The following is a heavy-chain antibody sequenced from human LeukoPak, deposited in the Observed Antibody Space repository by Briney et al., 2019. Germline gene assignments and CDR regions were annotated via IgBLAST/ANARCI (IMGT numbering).Heavy chain of an antibody. Sequence: GGSLRLSCAASGFTFRHSWLSWIRQTPGKGLEWVANIKRDGSEKYYVDSVKGRFTISRDNAKNSLDLQMNSLRVEDTAVYYCARLGPASSGWPESFDYWGQGTLVTVSS. CDR3: ARLGPASSGWPESFDY. CDR2: IKRDGSEK. CDR1: GFTFRHSW. D-gene: IGHD6-19*01. J-gene: IGHJ4*02. V-gene: IGHV3-7*03.